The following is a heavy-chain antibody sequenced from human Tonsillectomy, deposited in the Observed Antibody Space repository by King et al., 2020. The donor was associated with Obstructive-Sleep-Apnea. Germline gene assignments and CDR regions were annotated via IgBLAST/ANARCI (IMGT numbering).Heavy chain of an antibody. CDR1: GGSISSNY. CDR3: ARDLTSARRYWFFDL. V-gene: IGHV4-59*01. Sequence: VQLQESGPGLVKPSETLSLTCNVSGGSISSNYWSWIRQPPGKGLEWIGNIFHSGSTNYSPSLKSRVTMSFDTSKNQFSLKLSSVTATDTAVYYCARDLTSARRYWFFDLWGRGTLVTVSS. CDR2: IFHSGST. D-gene: IGHD3-16*01. J-gene: IGHJ2*01.